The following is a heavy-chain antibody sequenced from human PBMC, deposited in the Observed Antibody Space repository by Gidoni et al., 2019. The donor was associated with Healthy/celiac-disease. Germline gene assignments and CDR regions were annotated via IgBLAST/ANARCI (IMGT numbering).Heavy chain of an antibody. D-gene: IGHD3-22*01. Sequence: EVQLVESGGGLVKPGRSLRLSCTASGFTFGASAMSWFRQAPGKGLEWVGFIRSKAYGGTTEYAASVKGRFTISRDDSKSIAYLQMNSLKTEDTAVYYCTTPWRWTSGSGYFDYYYMDVWGKGTTVTVSS. CDR1: GFTFGASA. CDR2: IRSKAYGGTT. CDR3: TTPWRWTSGSGYFDYYYMDV. J-gene: IGHJ6*03. V-gene: IGHV3-49*05.